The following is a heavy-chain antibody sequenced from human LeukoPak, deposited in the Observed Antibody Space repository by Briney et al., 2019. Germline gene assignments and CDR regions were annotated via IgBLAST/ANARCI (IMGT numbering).Heavy chain of an antibody. V-gene: IGHV3-33*06. Sequence: TGGSLRLSCAASGFTFSSYGMHWVRQAPGKGLEWVAVIWYDGSNKYYADSVKGRFTISRDNSKNTLYLQMNSLRAEDTAVYYCAKKGYYDGSGYYMYYFDHWGQGTLVTVSS. CDR1: GFTFSSYG. CDR3: AKKGYYDGSGYYMYYFDH. J-gene: IGHJ4*02. D-gene: IGHD3-22*01. CDR2: IWYDGSNK.